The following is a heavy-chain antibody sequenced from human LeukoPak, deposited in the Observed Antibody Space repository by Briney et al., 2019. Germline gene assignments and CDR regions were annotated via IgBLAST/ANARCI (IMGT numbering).Heavy chain of an antibody. CDR3: ARDQDILTGYFGY. CDR2: ISYDGSNK. D-gene: IGHD3-9*01. J-gene: IGHJ4*02. V-gene: IGHV3-30-3*01. Sequence: QPGGSLRLSCAASGFTFSSYAMHWVRQAPGKGLEWVAVISYDGSNKYYADSVKGRFTISRDNSKNTLYLQMNSLRAEDTAVYYCARDQDILTGYFGYWGQGTLVTVSS. CDR1: GFTFSSYA.